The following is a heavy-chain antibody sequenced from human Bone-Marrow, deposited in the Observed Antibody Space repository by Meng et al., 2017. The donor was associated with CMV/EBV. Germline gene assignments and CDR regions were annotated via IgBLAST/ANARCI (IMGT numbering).Heavy chain of an antibody. CDR3: ARDRLELLQPFDY. V-gene: IGHV3-48*04. CDR2: ISSSSSTI. J-gene: IGHJ4*02. Sequence: GESLKISCAASGFTFSSYSMNWVRQAPGKGLEWVSYISSSSSTIYYADSVKGRFTISRDNAKNSLYLQINSLRAEYTAVYYCARDRLELLQPFDYWGQGTLVTVYS. CDR1: GFTFSSYS. D-gene: IGHD1-26*01.